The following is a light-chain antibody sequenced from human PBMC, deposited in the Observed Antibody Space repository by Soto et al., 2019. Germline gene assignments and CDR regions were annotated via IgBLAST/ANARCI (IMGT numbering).Light chain of an antibody. Sequence: QSALTQPASVSGSPGQSITISCTGTSSDVGGYNSVSWYQQHPGKAPKLMIYEVSNRPSEVSNRFSGSKSGNTASLTISGRQAEDEGNYYCSSYTSGSTLVVFGGGTKLTVL. V-gene: IGLV2-14*01. CDR1: SSDVGGYNS. CDR3: SSYTSGSTLVV. J-gene: IGLJ2*01. CDR2: EVS.